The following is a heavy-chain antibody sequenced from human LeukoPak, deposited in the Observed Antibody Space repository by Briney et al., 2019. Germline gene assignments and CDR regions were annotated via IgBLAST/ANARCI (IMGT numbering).Heavy chain of an antibody. Sequence: GGSLRLSCAASGFTFGSYWMTWVRQAPGNGLEWVATIKQDGSEKYYLDSVKGRFTISRDNAKTSLFLQLTSLRAEDTAVYYCAALHRDYWGQGTLLSLSS. J-gene: IGHJ4*02. CDR1: GFTFGSYW. CDR2: IKQDGSEK. CDR3: AALHRDY. V-gene: IGHV3-7*03. D-gene: IGHD2-15*01.